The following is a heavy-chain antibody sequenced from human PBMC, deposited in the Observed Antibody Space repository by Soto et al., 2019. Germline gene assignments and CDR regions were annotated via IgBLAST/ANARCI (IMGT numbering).Heavy chain of an antibody. CDR1: GGSIISYY. Sequence: SETLSLTCTVSGGSIISYYWSWIRQPPGKGLEWIGYIYYSGSTNYNPSLKSRVTISVDTSKNQFSLKLSSVTAADTAVYYCARSYYDILTGPLYDYWGQGTLVTVSS. V-gene: IGHV4-59*01. CDR3: ARSYYDILTGPLYDY. D-gene: IGHD3-9*01. CDR2: IYYSGST. J-gene: IGHJ4*02.